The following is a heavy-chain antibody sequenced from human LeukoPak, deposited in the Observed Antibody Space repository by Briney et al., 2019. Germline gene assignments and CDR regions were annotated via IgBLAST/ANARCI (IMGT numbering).Heavy chain of an antibody. J-gene: IGHJ4*02. CDR1: GGSVSSYF. V-gene: IGHV4-59*02. CDR2: ISYSGTT. Sequence: PSETLSLTCTVAGGSVSSYFWSWIRQPPGKGLEWIGYISYSGTTNYNPSLKSRVTISVDTSKNQFSLKLSSVTAADTAIYYCASTGELLGVQYFDYWGQGTLVTASS. D-gene: IGHD1-26*01. CDR3: ASTGELLGVQYFDY.